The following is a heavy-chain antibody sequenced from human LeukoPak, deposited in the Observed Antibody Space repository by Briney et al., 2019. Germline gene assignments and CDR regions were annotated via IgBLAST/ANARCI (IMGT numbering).Heavy chain of an antibody. CDR3: AREDIVVVPAAMGYYYYYGMDV. D-gene: IGHD2-2*01. J-gene: IGHJ6*02. CDR2: IIPIFGTA. CDR1: GGAFSSYA. V-gene: IGHV1-69*13. Sequence: SVKVSCKASGGAFSSYAISWVRQAPGQGLEWMGGIIPIFGTANYAQKFQGRVTITADESTSTAYMELSSLRSEDTAVYYCAREDIVVVPAAMGYYYYYGMDVWGQGTTVTVSS.